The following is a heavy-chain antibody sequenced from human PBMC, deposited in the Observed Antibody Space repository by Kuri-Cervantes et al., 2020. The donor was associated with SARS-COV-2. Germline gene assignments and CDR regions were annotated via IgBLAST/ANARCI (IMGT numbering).Heavy chain of an antibody. Sequence: ASVKVSCKASGYTFTSYDINWVRQATGQGLEWMGWMNPNSGGTNYAQKFQGRVTMTRDTSISTAYMELSRLRSDDTAVYYCAITSIAYDFWSGYSHAEYFQHWGQGTLVTVSS. CDR3: AITSIAYDFWSGYSHAEYFQH. J-gene: IGHJ1*01. V-gene: IGHV1-2*02. CDR1: GYTFTSYD. CDR2: MNPNSGGT. D-gene: IGHD3-3*01.